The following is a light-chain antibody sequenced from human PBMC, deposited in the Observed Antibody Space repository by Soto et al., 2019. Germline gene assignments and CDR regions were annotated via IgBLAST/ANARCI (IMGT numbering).Light chain of an antibody. CDR2: DVS. CDR1: SSDVGTYNY. CDR3: SSYTTSNTQV. J-gene: IGLJ3*02. Sequence: QSALTQPASVSGSPGQSITISCNGTSSDVGTYNYVSWYQHRPGKAPKLMIYDVSYRPSGVSNRFSGSKSANTASLTISGLQAEDEDDYYCSSYTTSNTQVFGGGTKVTVL. V-gene: IGLV2-14*01.